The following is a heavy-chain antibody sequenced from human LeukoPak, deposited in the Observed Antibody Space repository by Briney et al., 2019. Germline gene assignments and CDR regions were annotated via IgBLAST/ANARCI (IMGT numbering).Heavy chain of an antibody. V-gene: IGHV3-21*01. CDR2: ISSSSSYI. J-gene: IGHJ4*02. CDR1: GXTFSSYS. Sequence: GGSLRLSCAVSGXTFSSYSMNWVRQAPGRGLEWVSSISSSSSYIYYADSVKGRFTISRDNAKNSLFLQMNSLRAEDTAVYYCAREGQGDTNDYRGQGTLVTVSS. D-gene: IGHD2-21*02. CDR3: AREGQGDTNDY.